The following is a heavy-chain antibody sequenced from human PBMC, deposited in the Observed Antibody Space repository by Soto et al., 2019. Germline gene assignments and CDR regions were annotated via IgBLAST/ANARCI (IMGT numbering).Heavy chain of an antibody. CDR1: GFTFSSYA. J-gene: IGHJ5*02. CDR2: ITGTGGST. D-gene: IGHD3-3*01. V-gene: IGHV3-23*01. CDR3: AKGGGYYTLDP. Sequence: GGSLRLSCAASGFTFSSYAMTWVRQAPGKGLEWVSSITGTGGSTYYADSVKGRFTISRDNSKNTLYLQMNSLRAEDTAVYYCAKGGGYYTLDPWGQGTLVTVSS.